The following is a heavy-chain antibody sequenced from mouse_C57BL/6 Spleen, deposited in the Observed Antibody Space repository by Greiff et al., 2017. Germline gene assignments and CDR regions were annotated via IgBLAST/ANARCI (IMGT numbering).Heavy chain of an antibody. CDR1: GFTFTDYY. V-gene: IGHV7-3*01. Sequence: EVKLVESGGGLVQPGGSLSLSCAASGFTFTDYYMSWVRHPPGKALEWLGFIRNKANGYTTEYSASVKGRFTISRDNSQSILYLQMNALRAEDSATYYCASQLGPYAMDYWGQGTSVTVSS. CDR3: ASQLGPYAMDY. J-gene: IGHJ4*01. D-gene: IGHD4-1*02. CDR2: IRNKANGYTT.